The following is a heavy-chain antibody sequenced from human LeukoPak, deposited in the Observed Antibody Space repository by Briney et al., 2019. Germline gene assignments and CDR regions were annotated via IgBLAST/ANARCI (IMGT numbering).Heavy chain of an antibody. Sequence: SETLSLTCAVYGGSFSGYYWSWIRQPPGKGLEWIGEINHSGSTNYNPSLKSRVTISVDTSKNQFSLKLSSVTAADTAVYYCARGLGYCSSTSCYKKYGMDVWGQGTTVTVSS. J-gene: IGHJ6*02. CDR3: ARGLGYCSSTSCYKKYGMDV. V-gene: IGHV4-34*01. D-gene: IGHD2-2*01. CDR2: INHSGST. CDR1: GGSFSGYY.